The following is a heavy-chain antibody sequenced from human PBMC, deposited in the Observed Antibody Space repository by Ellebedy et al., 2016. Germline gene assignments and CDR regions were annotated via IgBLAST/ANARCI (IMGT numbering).Heavy chain of an antibody. CDR2: VVGSGERT. J-gene: IGHJ4*02. V-gene: IGHV3-23*01. CDR3: ANVGGSGTYYNGY. D-gene: IGHD3-10*01. Sequence: GESLKISCAASGFTFSSYWMSWVRQVPGKGPEWVSAVVGSGERTFYADSVKGRFTISRDNSKNRLYLQMSSLKVEDTATYYCANVGGSGTYYNGYWGQGTLVTVSS. CDR1: GFTFSSYW.